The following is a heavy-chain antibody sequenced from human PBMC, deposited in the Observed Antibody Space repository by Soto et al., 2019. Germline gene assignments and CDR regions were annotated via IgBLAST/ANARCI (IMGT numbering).Heavy chain of an antibody. V-gene: IGHV4-30-4*01. CDR2: IYDSGST. Sequence: QVQLQESGPGLVKPSQTLSLTCTVSGGSISSGDYYWSWIRQPPGKGLEWIGYIYDSGSTYYNSSLRGRVNITHDTSKIQSSLMLTSVTAADTAVYYCARDNGVGAWGQGTLVNVSS. CDR1: GGSISSGDYY. J-gene: IGHJ4*02. D-gene: IGHD2-8*01. CDR3: ARDNGVGA.